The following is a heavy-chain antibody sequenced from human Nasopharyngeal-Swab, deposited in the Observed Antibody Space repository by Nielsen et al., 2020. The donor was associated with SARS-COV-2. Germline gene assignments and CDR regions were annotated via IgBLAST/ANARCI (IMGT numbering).Heavy chain of an antibody. CDR2: MNPNSVNT. V-gene: IGHV1-8*01. J-gene: IGHJ4*02. Sequence: ASVKVSCKASGYTFTSYDINWVRQANGQGLEWMGWMNPNSVNTGYAQKFQGRVTMTRNTSISTAYMELSSLRSEDTAVYYCARGRRGIVGATVYYFDYWGQGTLVTVSS. D-gene: IGHD1-26*01. CDR1: GYTFTSYD. CDR3: ARGRRGIVGATVYYFDY.